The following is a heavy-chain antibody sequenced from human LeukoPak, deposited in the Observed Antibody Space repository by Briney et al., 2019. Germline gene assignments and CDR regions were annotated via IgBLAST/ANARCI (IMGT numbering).Heavy chain of an antibody. V-gene: IGHV3-53*01. Sequence: GGSLRLSCAASGLTVSSNYMSWVRQAPGKGLEWVSVIYSGGSTYYADSVKGRFTISRDNSKNTLYLQMNSLRVEDTAVYHCAKDQRTTLTTGISDNWGQGTLVTVSS. D-gene: IGHD4-17*01. CDR1: GLTVSSNY. CDR2: IYSGGST. J-gene: IGHJ4*02. CDR3: AKDQRTTLTTGISDN.